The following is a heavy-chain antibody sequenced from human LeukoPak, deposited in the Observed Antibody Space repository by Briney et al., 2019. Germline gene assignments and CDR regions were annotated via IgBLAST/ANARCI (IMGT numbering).Heavy chain of an antibody. V-gene: IGHV3-30-3*01. Sequence: PGGSLRLSCAASGFTFSSYAMHWVRQAPGKGLEWVAVISYDGSNKYYADSVKGRFTISRDNSKNTLYLQMNSLRAEDTAVYYCASLSGVQDYWGQGTLVTVSS. J-gene: IGHJ4*02. CDR2: ISYDGSNK. CDR1: GFTFSSYA. D-gene: IGHD7-27*01. CDR3: ASLSGVQDY.